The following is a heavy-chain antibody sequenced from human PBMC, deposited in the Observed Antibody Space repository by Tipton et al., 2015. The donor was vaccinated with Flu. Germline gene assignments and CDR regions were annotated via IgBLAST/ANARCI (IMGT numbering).Heavy chain of an antibody. V-gene: IGHV4-39*07. J-gene: IGHJ5*02. CDR2: IYYSGTT. CDR1: GGSISSYTYY. CDR3: ARDFHPTSNWFDP. Sequence: TLSLTCTVSGGSISSYTYYWGWFRQSPGTGLEWIGSIYYSGTTYYNPSLKSRVTMSIDTSKNQFSLKVTSVTAADTAVYYCARDFHPTSNWFDPWGQGTLVTVSS.